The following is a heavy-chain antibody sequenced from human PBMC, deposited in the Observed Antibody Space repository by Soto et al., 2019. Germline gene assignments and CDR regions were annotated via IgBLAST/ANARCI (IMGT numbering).Heavy chain of an antibody. D-gene: IGHD6-6*01. V-gene: IGHV1-8*01. CDR3: AREIGQALALFGP. J-gene: IGHJ5*02. CDR1: GYTFSSYD. Sequence: VASVKVACKVSGYTFSSYDINWVRPASGQGLEWMGWMNPKSGQTGYAPRFQGRVTMTGNTSISTAYMELSSLRSEDTAVYYCAREIGQALALFGPWGQGTLVTVSS. CDR2: MNPKSGQT.